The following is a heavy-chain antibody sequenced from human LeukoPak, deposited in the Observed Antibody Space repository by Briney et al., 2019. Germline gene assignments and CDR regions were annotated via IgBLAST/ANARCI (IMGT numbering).Heavy chain of an antibody. Sequence: PGGSLRLSCAASGFTFSSYAMSWVRQAPGKGLEWVSAISGSGGSTYYADSVKGRFTISRDNSKNTLYLQMNSLRAEDTAVYYCAKDGRDYYDSSGYFNYWGQGTLVTVSS. V-gene: IGHV3-23*01. CDR2: ISGSGGST. J-gene: IGHJ4*02. CDR1: GFTFSSYA. CDR3: AKDGRDYYDSSGYFNY. D-gene: IGHD3-22*01.